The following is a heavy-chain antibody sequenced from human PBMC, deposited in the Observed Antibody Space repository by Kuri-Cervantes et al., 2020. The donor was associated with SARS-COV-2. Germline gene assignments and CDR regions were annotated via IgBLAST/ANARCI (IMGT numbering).Heavy chain of an antibody. J-gene: IGHJ4*02. Sequence: KVSCKASGYSFSNYYIAWVRQVPGKGLEWMGIIYPGDSKTKYNPSFQGQVTISADKSITTAFLQWTSLKASDTAISYCARKEGANSFDSWGQGTLVTVSS. V-gene: IGHV5-51*01. CDR3: ARKEGANSFDS. CDR1: GYSFSNYY. CDR2: IYPGDSKT. D-gene: IGHD4/OR15-4a*01.